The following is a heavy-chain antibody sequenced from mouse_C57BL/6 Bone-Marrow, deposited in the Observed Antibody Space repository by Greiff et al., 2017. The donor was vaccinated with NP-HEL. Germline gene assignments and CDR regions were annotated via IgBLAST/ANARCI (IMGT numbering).Heavy chain of an antibody. CDR1: GFTFSDYG. J-gene: IGHJ1*03. V-gene: IGHV5-15*01. Sequence: DVQLVESGGGLVQPGGSLKLSCAASGFTFSDYGMAWVRQAPRKGPEWVAFISNLAYSIYYADTVTGRFTISRENAKNTLYLERSSLRSEDTAMYYCARQRFPEGYFDVWGTGTTVTVSS. CDR3: ARQRFPEGYFDV. CDR2: ISNLAYSI.